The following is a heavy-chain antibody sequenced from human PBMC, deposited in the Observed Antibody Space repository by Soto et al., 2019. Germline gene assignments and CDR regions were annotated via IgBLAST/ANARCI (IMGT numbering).Heavy chain of an antibody. Sequence: QVQLVESGGGVVQPGTSLRVSCVGSGFTFRSYVIHWVRQSPGKGLEWVAIISYDGSDKYYGDSVRGRFTISRDNTRNTVDLQMDSLRLEDTAIYYCARWGTTGGLDVWGQGTLVSVSS. CDR3: ARWGTTGGLDV. V-gene: IGHV3-30*19. CDR2: ISYDGSDK. D-gene: IGHD3-16*01. CDR1: GFTFRSYV. J-gene: IGHJ1*01.